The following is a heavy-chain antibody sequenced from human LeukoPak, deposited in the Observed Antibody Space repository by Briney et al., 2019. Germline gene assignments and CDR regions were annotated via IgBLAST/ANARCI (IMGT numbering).Heavy chain of an antibody. J-gene: IGHJ4*02. CDR3: ARATLDN. V-gene: IGHV3-53*01. Sequence: GGSLRLSCAASGFSVSSNYISWVGQAPGRGLEWVSVIYSGGSTKYADSVKARFTISRDNSKNTVYLQMNSLRAEDTAVYYCARATLDNWGQGTLVTVSS. CDR1: GFSVSSNY. CDR2: IYSGGST.